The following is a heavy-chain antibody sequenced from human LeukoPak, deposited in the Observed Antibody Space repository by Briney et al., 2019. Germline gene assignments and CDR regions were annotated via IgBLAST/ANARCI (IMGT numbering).Heavy chain of an antibody. V-gene: IGHV3-9*01. J-gene: IGHJ4*02. D-gene: IGHD3-22*01. Sequence: GGSLRLSCAASGFKFDNYALHWVRQAPGKGLEWVSSISWNSDIIAYADSVKGRFTISRDNAKNSLYLQMNSLKAEDTALYYCAKDIGPLTYHYDTSGYSGAFDYWGQGTLVTVSS. CDR2: ISWNSDII. CDR3: AKDIGPLTYHYDTSGYSGAFDY. CDR1: GFKFDNYA.